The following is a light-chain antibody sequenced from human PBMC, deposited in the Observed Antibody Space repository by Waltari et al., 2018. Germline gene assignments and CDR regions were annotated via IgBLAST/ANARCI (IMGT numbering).Light chain of an antibody. CDR1: NLGAKH. CDR3: HTWGTNTVI. CDR2: QDK. J-gene: IGLJ2*01. Sequence: SYALTQPPSVSVSPGQTATIACSGENLGAKHVSWYRQKPGQSPVLVIYQDKERPSGVPQRVSGSNSGNTATLTISGTQAMDEADYYCHTWGTNTVIFGGGTKLTVL. V-gene: IGLV3-1*01.